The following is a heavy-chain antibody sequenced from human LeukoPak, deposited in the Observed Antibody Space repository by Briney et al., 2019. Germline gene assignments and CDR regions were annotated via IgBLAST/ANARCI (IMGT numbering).Heavy chain of an antibody. V-gene: IGHV3-23*01. D-gene: IGHD3-3*01. CDR2: ISDSGAKT. J-gene: IGHJ3*02. CDR3: AKLPTIYGVADSFDM. CDR1: GFTFSSYA. Sequence: GGSLRLSCAASGFTFSSYAMSWVRQAPGKGLEWVSIISDSGAKTDYADSVKGRFTISRDNSKNTLFLQLSRLRAEDTATYYCAKLPTIYGVADSFDMWGQGTAVIVSS.